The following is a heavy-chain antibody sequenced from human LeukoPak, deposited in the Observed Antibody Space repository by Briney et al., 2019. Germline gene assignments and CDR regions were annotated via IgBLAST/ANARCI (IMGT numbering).Heavy chain of an antibody. J-gene: IGHJ4*02. CDR1: GGSFSTYY. V-gene: IGHV4-59*01. D-gene: IGHD1-26*01. Sequence: KPSETLSLTCTVTGGSFSTYYWSWIRQPPGKGLEWIGHFYYSGSTNYNPSLKSRVTISVDTSGNQFSLKLTSVTAADTAVYYCARGQGGNYYLNYFDYWGQGALVTVSS. CDR2: FYYSGST. CDR3: ARGQGGNYYLNYFDY.